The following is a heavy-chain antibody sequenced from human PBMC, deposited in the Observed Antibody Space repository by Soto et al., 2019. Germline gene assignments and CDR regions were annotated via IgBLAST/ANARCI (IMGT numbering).Heavy chain of an antibody. CDR1: GFTFSSYG. V-gene: IGHV3-33*01. J-gene: IGHJ4*02. CDR2: IWYDGSNK. Sequence: QVQLVESGGGVVQPGRSLRLSCAASGFTFSSYGMHWVRQAPGKGLEWVAVIWYDGSNKYYADSVKGRFTISRDNSKNTLYLQMNSLRAEDTAVYYCARDGKPLRYFDWSSYYFDYWGQGTLVTVSS. D-gene: IGHD3-9*01. CDR3: ARDGKPLRYFDWSSYYFDY.